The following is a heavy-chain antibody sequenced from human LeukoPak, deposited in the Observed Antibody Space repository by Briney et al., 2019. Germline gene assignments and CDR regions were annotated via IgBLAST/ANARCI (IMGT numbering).Heavy chain of an antibody. V-gene: IGHV4-31*03. CDR3: AREVIVEVVTARVFDP. Sequence: PSETLSLTCTVSGSSISSGDHYWGWIGQHPGKGLEWIGYIYYSGSTHYNPSLKSRVTISVDTSKNHFSLKLRSVTAADTAVYYCAREVIVEVVTARVFDPWGQGTLVTVSS. J-gene: IGHJ5*02. D-gene: IGHD2-21*02. CDR1: GSSISSGDHY. CDR2: IYYSGST.